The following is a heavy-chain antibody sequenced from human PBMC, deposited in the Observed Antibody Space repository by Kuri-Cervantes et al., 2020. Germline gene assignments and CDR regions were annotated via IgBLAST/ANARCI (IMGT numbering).Heavy chain of an antibody. CDR1: GYTFTSYG. CDR2: ISAYNGST. D-gene: IGHD5-18*01. V-gene: IGHV1-18*01. Sequence: ASVKVSCKASGYTFTSYGISWVRQAPGQGLEWMGWISAYNGSTNYAQKLQGRVTMATDTSTSTAYMELRSLRSDDTAVYYCARSQDVDTTYYYYYGMDVWGQGTTVTVSS. J-gene: IGHJ6*02. CDR3: ARSQDVDTTYYYYYGMDV.